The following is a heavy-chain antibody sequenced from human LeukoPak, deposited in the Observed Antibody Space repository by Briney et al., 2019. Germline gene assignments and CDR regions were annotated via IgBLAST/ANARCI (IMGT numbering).Heavy chain of an antibody. J-gene: IGHJ4*02. D-gene: IGHD2-8*01. V-gene: IGHV4-34*01. Sequence: SETLSLTCAVYGGSFSGYYWSWIRQPPGKGLEWIGEINHSGSTNYNPSLKSRVTISVDTSKNQFSLKLSSVTAADTAVYYCARSSVYETFDYWGQGTLVTVSS. CDR3: ARSSVYETFDY. CDR1: GGSFSGYY. CDR2: INHSGST.